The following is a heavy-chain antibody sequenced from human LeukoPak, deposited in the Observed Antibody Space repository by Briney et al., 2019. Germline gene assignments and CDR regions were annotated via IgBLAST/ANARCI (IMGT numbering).Heavy chain of an antibody. D-gene: IGHD2/OR15-2a*01. CDR2: ISNNGGRT. V-gene: IGHV3-11*05. J-gene: IGHJ4*02. CDR1: GFTFSDYY. CDR3: ARDEDTSALSEY. Sequence: GGSLRLSCAASGFTFSDYYMSWIRQAPGRGLEWVSAISNNGGRTDYADSVTGRFTISRDNSKSTLYLHMDSLRAEDTAVYYCARDEDTSALSEYWGQGTLVTVSS.